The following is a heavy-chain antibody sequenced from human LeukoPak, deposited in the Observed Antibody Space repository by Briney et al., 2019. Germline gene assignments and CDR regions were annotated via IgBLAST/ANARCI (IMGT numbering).Heavy chain of an antibody. CDR2: IYYSGST. CDR1: GGCISSYY. Sequence: SETLSLTCTVSGGCISSYYWSWIRQPPGKGLEWIGYIYYSGSTNYNPSLKSRVTISVDTSKNQFSLNLSSVTAADTAVYYCARHGRNGLFDYWGQGTLVTVSS. J-gene: IGHJ4*02. D-gene: IGHD2-15*01. V-gene: IGHV4-59*08. CDR3: ARHGRNGLFDY.